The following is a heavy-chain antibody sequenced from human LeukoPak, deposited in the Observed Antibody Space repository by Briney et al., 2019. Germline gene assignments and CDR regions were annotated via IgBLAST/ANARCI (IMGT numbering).Heavy chain of an antibody. CDR1: GYTFTDYY. D-gene: IGHD1-26*01. CDR2: INPNSGGT. Sequence: ASVKVSCKASGYTFTDYYMHWVRQAPGQGLEWMGWINPNSGGTNYAQKFQGRVTMTRDTSISTAYMELSRLRSDDTAVYYCARGGVRGIVGATRVLDYWGQGTLVTVSS. CDR3: ARGGVRGIVGATRVLDY. V-gene: IGHV1-2*02. J-gene: IGHJ4*02.